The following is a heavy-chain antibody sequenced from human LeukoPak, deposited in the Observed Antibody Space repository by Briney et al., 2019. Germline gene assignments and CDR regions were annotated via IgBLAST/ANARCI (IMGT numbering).Heavy chain of an antibody. D-gene: IGHD3-22*01. Sequence: PGGSPRLSCAASGFTFSSYWMSWVRQAPGKGLEWVANIKQDGSEKYYVDSVKGRFTISRDNAKNSLYLQMNSLRAEDTAVYYCARDWGDSSGPVDYWGQGTLVTVSS. CDR2: IKQDGSEK. V-gene: IGHV3-7*01. CDR3: ARDWGDSSGPVDY. CDR1: GFTFSSYW. J-gene: IGHJ4*02.